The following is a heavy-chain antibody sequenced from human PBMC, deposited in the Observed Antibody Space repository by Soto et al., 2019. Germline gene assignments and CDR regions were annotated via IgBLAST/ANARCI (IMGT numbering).Heavy chain of an antibody. CDR1: GYTFTSYG. CDR3: ASVYCSGGSCYSWGLY. D-gene: IGHD2-15*01. Sequence: QVQLVQSGAEVKKPGASVKVSCEASGYTFTSYGISWVRQAPGQGLEWMGWISAYNGNTNYAQKHHGRVTMTKDTSTSTAYMELRSLRSDATAVYDCASVYCSGGSCYSWGLYWGQGTLVTVSS. J-gene: IGHJ4*02. CDR2: ISAYNGNT. V-gene: IGHV1-18*01.